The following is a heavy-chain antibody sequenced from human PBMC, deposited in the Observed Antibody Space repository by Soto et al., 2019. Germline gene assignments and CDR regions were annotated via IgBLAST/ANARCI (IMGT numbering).Heavy chain of an antibody. V-gene: IGHV4-4*02. J-gene: IGHJ4*02. Sequence: SETLSLTCAVSGGSISSSNWWSWVRHPPGKGLEWIGEIYHSGSTNYNPSLKSRVTISVDRSKNQFSLKLSSVTAADTAVYYCARAPLPRSNYGSGSYGDCYFDYWGQGTLVT. D-gene: IGHD3-10*01. CDR3: ARAPLPRSNYGSGSYGDCYFDY. CDR2: IYHSGST. CDR1: GGSISSSNW.